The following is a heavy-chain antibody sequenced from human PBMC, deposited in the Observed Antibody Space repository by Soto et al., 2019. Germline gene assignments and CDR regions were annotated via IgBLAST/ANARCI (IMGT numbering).Heavy chain of an antibody. CDR2: TYYSGST. Sequence: PSETLSLTCTVSGGSISSYYWSWIRQPPGKGLEWIGYTYYSGSTNYNPSLKSRVTISVDTSKNQFSLKLSSVTAADTAVYYCARDRSYYDILTGYYGWFDPWGQGTLVTVSS. CDR1: GGSISSYY. V-gene: IGHV4-59*01. CDR3: ARDRSYYDILTGYYGWFDP. D-gene: IGHD3-9*01. J-gene: IGHJ5*02.